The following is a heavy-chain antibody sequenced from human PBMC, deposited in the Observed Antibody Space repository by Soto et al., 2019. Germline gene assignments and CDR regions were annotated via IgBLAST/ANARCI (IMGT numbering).Heavy chain of an antibody. J-gene: IGHJ4*02. CDR1: GFAFSSYA. Sequence: GGPLRLSCAASGFAFSSYAMGGVRKGPGKGLEWVAVVSIGGSTHYADSVRGRFTISRDNSKSTLSLQMNSLTAEDTAVYFCSKRRGAGGHFDYWGQGALVTVSS. D-gene: IGHD2-15*01. V-gene: IGHV3-23*01. CDR3: SKRRGAGGHFDY. CDR2: VSIGGST.